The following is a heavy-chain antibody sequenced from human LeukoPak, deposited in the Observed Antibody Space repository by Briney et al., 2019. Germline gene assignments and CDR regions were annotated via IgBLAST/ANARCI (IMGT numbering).Heavy chain of an antibody. D-gene: IGHD3-10*01. Sequence: PGGSLRLSCAASGFTFSSYAMSWVRQAPGKGLEWVSAISGSGGSTYYADSVKGRFTISRDNSKNTLYLQMNSLRAEDTAVYYCAKRVMVRGVTGWFDPWGQGTLVTVSS. CDR2: ISGSGGST. J-gene: IGHJ5*02. CDR3: AKRVMVRGVTGWFDP. CDR1: GFTFSSYA. V-gene: IGHV3-23*01.